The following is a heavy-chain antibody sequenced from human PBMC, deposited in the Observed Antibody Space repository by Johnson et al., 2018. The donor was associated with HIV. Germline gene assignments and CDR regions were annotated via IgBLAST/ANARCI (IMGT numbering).Heavy chain of an antibody. CDR1: GLTFDDYG. CDR2: IDWDGGRQ. Sequence: EQLVESGGGVVRPGGSLRLSCAASGLTFDDYGMSWVRQVQGKGLEWVAGIDWDGGRQRYADSVKGRFTISRDNSKNTLYLQMNSLRAEDTAVYYCAKVNLRYSVFTGAFDIWGQGTMVTVSS. J-gene: IGHJ3*02. CDR3: AKVNLRYSVFTGAFDI. V-gene: IGHV3-20*04. D-gene: IGHD1-26*01.